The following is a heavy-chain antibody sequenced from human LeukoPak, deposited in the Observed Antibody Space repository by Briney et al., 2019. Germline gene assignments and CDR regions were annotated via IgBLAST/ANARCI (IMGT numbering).Heavy chain of an antibody. CDR3: ARDNCSSTSCQYYYMDV. V-gene: IGHV3-48*01. CDR2: ITSSSSTI. Sequence: GGSLRLSCAASGFTFSSYAMSWVRQAPGKGLEWVSYITSSSSTIYYADSVKGRFTISRDNVKKSLYLQMNSLRAEDTAVYYCARDNCSSTSCQYYYMDVWGKGTTVTVSS. J-gene: IGHJ6*03. CDR1: GFTFSSYA. D-gene: IGHD2-2*01.